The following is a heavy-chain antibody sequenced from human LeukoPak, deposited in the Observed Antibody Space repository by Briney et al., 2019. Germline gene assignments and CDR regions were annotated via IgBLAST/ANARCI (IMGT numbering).Heavy chain of an antibody. CDR1: GFTFSSYA. D-gene: IGHD2-21*02. CDR2: ISGSGGST. Sequence: GGSLRLSCAASGFTFSSYAMSWVRQAPGKGLEWVSVISGSGGSTYYADSVKGRFTISRDNAKNSLYLQMNSLRAEDTAVYYCAVTAPYYGMDIWGQGTTVTVSS. CDR3: AVTAPYYGMDI. J-gene: IGHJ6*02. V-gene: IGHV3-23*01.